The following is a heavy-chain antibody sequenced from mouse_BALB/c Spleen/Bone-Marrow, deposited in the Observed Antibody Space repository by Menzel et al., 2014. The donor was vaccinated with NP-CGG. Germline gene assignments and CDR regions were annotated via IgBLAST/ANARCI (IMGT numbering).Heavy chain of an antibody. J-gene: IGHJ4*01. CDR1: GFSLTGYG. CDR2: IWGDGST. CDR3: AREPHYYAMDY. V-gene: IGHV2-6-7*01. Sequence: VMLVESGPGLVAPSQSLSITCTVSGFSLTGYGVNWVRQPPGKGLEWLGMIWGDGSTDYNSAFKSRLSISKDNSKSQVFLKMNSLQTDDTARYYCAREPHYYAMDYWGQGTSVTVSS.